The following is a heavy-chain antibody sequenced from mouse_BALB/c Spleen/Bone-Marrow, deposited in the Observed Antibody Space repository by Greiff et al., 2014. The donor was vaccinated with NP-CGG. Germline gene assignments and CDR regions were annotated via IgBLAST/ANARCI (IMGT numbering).Heavy chain of an antibody. CDR3: ARYYYGSSYFDY. Sequence: VHVKQSGAELVKPGASVKLSCTASGFNIKDTYMHWVKQRPEQGLEWIGRIDPANGNTKYDPKFQGKATITADTSSNTAYLQXXXXXXEDXAVYYCARYYYGSSYFDYWGQGTTLTVSS. J-gene: IGHJ2*01. V-gene: IGHV14-3*02. CDR2: IDPANGNT. D-gene: IGHD1-1*01. CDR1: GFNIKDTY.